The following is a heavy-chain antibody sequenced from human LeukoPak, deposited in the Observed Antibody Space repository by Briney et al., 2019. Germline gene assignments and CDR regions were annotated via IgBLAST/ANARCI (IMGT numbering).Heavy chain of an antibody. CDR3: ARDQVVRGVITAFDI. CDR1: GYTFTRYA. CDR2: INPGNGYT. J-gene: IGHJ3*02. V-gene: IGHV1-3*01. Sequence: ASVKVSCKASGYTFTRYAIHWVRQAPGQRREWMGWINPGNGYTEYSQKFRGRFSITRDTPASTVYMELSSLRSEDTAVYYCARDQVVRGVITAFDIWGQGTMVTVSS. D-gene: IGHD3-10*01.